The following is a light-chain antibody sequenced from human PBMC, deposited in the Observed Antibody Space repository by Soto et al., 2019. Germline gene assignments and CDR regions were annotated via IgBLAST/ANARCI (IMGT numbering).Light chain of an antibody. CDR2: KAS. J-gene: IGKJ1*01. CDR1: QSIGSW. Sequence: INMSHSPSILSAYVGYRVTITFLASQSIGSWVAWYQQKPGRAPNLLIHKASHLESGVPSRFSGSGSGTEFTLTISSLQPGDFATYYCQHYNSYPWTFGQGTNVDNK. V-gene: IGKV1-5*03. CDR3: QHYNSYPWT.